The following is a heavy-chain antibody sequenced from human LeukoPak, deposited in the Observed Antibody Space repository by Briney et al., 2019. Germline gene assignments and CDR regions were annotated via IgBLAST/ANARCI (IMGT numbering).Heavy chain of an antibody. J-gene: IGHJ3*02. D-gene: IGHD3-16*01. CDR2: VYSIGRT. CDR3: AREHSVGGGLDAFDM. CDR1: GCSISTYY. V-gene: IGHV4-59*01. Sequence: PSETLSLTCTVSGCSISTYYWNWIRQAPGKGLEWIGYVYSIGRTNSNPTLRSRVTISVDTSKNQFSLRLTSVTAVDTAVYYCAREHSVGGGLDAFDMWGQGTMVTVSS.